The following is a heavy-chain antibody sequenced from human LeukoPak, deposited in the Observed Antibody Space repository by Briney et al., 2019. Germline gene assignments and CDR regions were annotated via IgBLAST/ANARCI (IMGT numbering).Heavy chain of an antibody. CDR1: GFNFNSYS. CDR3: ASRVPVGAHTG. Sequence: GGSLRLSCAASGFNFNSYSLTWVRQAPGKGLEWLAYIPASGSTTFSADSVKGRFTISRDNAKNSVYLQMTSLKADDTAVYYCASRVPVGAHTGWGQGTLVTVSS. V-gene: IGHV3-48*04. CDR2: IPASGSTT. D-gene: IGHD1-26*01. J-gene: IGHJ4*02.